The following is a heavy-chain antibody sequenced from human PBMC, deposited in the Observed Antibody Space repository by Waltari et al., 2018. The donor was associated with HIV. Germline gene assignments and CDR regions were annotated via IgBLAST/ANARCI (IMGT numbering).Heavy chain of an antibody. D-gene: IGHD6-19*01. CDR3: ARNHSSGGNWFDP. V-gene: IGHV4-34*01. Sequence: QVQLQQWGAGLLKPSETLSLTCAVSGGSFSGYYWSWIRQAPRKGRGGIGEINHSGSTNYNPSLKSRVTISVDTSKNQFSLKLSSVTAADTAVYYCARNHSSGGNWFDPWGQGTLVTVSS. J-gene: IGHJ5*02. CDR2: INHSGST. CDR1: GGSFSGYY.